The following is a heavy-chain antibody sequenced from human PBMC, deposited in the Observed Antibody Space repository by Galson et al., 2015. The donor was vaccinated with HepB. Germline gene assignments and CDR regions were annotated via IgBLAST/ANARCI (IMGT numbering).Heavy chain of an antibody. Sequence: SLRLSCAASGFTFSSYGMHWVRQAPGKGLEWVAVIWYDGSNKYYADSVKGRFTISRDNSKNTLYLQMNSLRAEDTAVYYCARAGMVRGVKNWFDPWGQGTLVTVSS. CDR1: GFTFSSYG. J-gene: IGHJ5*02. D-gene: IGHD3-10*01. CDR2: IWYDGSNK. V-gene: IGHV3-33*01. CDR3: ARAGMVRGVKNWFDP.